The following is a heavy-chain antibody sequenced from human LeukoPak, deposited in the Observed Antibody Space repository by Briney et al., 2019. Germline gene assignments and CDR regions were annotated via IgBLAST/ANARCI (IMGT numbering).Heavy chain of an antibody. V-gene: IGHV4-39*01. CDR3: ARRDSRDDNFDY. D-gene: IGHD5-24*01. CDR1: GGSISSSSYY. J-gene: IGHJ4*02. Sequence: SETLSLTCTVSGGSISSSSYYWGWIRQPPGKGLEWIGSIYYSGSTHYNPSLKSRVTISVDTSKNQFSLKLSSVTAADTAVYYCARRDSRDDNFDYWGQGTLVTVSS. CDR2: IYYSGST.